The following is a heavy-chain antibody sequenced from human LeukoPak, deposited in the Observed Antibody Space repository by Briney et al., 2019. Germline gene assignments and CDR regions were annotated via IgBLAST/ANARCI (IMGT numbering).Heavy chain of an antibody. V-gene: IGHV4-39*01. Sequence: SETLSLTCTVSGGSISSSSYYWGWIRQPPGKGLEWIGSIYYSGSTYYNPSLKSRVTISVDTSKNQFSLKLSSVTAADTAVYYCARSGNYHVRKTDSWGQGILVTVSS. CDR3: ARSGNYHVRKTDS. D-gene: IGHD1-7*01. CDR2: IYYSGST. CDR1: GGSISSSSYY. J-gene: IGHJ4*02.